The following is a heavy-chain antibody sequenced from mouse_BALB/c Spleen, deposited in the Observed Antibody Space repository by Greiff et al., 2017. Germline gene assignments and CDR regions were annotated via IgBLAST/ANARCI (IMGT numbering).Heavy chain of an antibody. D-gene: IGHD1-2*01. CDR3: ARWSSLLLREAFYAMDY. V-gene: IGHV3-2*02. J-gene: IGHJ4*01. Sequence: DVKLQESGPGLVKPSQSLSLTCTVTGYSITSDYAWNWIRQFPGNKLEWMGYISYSGSTSYNPSLKSRISITRDTSKNQFFLQLNSVTTEDTATYYCARWSSLLLREAFYAMDYWGQGTSVTVSS. CDR1: GYSITSDYA. CDR2: ISYSGST.